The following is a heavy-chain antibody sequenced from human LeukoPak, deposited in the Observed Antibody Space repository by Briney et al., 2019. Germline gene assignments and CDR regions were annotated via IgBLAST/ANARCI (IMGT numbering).Heavy chain of an antibody. Sequence: GESLKISCKGSGYSFTSYWIGWVRQMPGKGLEWMGIIYPGDSDTRYSPSFQGQVTISADKSISTAYLQWSSLKASDTAVYYCARLGSRRDGYNNWFDPWGQGTLVTVSS. CDR3: ARLGSRRDGYNNWFDP. J-gene: IGHJ5*02. CDR1: GYSFTSYW. D-gene: IGHD5-12*01. V-gene: IGHV5-51*01. CDR2: IYPGDSDT.